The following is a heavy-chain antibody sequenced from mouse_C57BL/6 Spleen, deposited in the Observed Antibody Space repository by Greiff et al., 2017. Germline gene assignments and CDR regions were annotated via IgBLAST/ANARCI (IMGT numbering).Heavy chain of an antibody. CDR2: IYPGDGDT. V-gene: IGHV1-82*01. D-gene: IGHD1-1*01. CDR1: GYAFSSSW. J-gene: IGHJ3*01. CDR3: ARCDYYGSSSFAY. Sequence: QVQLKQSGPELVKPGASVKISCKASGYAFSSSWMNWVKQRPGKGLEWIGRIYPGDGDTNYNGKFKGKATLTADKSSSTAYMQLSSLTSEDSAVYFCARCDYYGSSSFAYWGQGTLVTVSA.